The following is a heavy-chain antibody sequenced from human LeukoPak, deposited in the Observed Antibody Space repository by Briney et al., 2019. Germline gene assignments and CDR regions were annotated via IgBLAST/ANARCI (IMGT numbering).Heavy chain of an antibody. Sequence: ASVKVSCKVSGYTLTELSMHWVRQAPGKGLEWMGGFDPEDGETIYAQKFQGRVTMTEDTSTDTAYMELSSLRSEDTAVYYCAPTYYCSGGSFYSNWFDPWGQGTLVTVSS. D-gene: IGHD2-15*01. CDR2: FDPEDGET. CDR1: GYTLTELS. CDR3: APTYYCSGGSFYSNWFDP. V-gene: IGHV1-24*01. J-gene: IGHJ5*02.